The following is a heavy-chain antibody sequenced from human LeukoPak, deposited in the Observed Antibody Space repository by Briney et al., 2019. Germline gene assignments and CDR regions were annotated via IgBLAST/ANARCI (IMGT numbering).Heavy chain of an antibody. D-gene: IGHD3-10*01. CDR3: AREGGSRVRGAVYYGMDV. CDR1: GFIVSGNY. CDR2: ITGDGTT. J-gene: IGHJ6*02. V-gene: IGHV3-66*01. Sequence: GGSLRLSCAASGFIVSGNYISWIRQAPGRGLEGVSLITGDGTTFYADPVKGRFTISRDNSKNTVYLQMNSLRAEDTAVYYCAREGGSRVRGAVYYGMDVWGQGTTVTVSS.